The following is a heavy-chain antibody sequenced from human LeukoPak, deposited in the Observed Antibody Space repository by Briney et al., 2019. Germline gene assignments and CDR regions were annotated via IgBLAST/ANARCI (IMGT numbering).Heavy chain of an antibody. V-gene: IGHV3-23*01. J-gene: IGHJ3*02. D-gene: IGHD3-22*01. Sequence: GGSRRLSCAASGFTFSSYAMSWVRQAPGKGLEWVSAISGSGGSTYYADSVKGRFTISRDNSKNTLYLQMNSLRAEDTAVYYCAKVLNYYDSRDAFDIWGQGTMVTVSS. CDR2: ISGSGGST. CDR3: AKVLNYYDSRDAFDI. CDR1: GFTFSSYA.